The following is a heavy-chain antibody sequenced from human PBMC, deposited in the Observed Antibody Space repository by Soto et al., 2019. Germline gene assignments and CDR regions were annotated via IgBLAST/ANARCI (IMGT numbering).Heavy chain of an antibody. CDR1: GGSISSGGYY. J-gene: IGHJ6*02. CDR2: IYYSGST. D-gene: IGHD3-10*01. CDR3: ARDPGTPFPIVRRYGMDV. Sequence: QVQLQESGPGLVKPSQTLSLTCTVSGGSISSGGYYWSWIRQHPGKGLEWIGYIYYSGSTYYNPSLKSRVTISVDTSKHQCSLKLSSVTAADTAVYYCARDPGTPFPIVRRYGMDVWGQGTTVTVSS. V-gene: IGHV4-31*03.